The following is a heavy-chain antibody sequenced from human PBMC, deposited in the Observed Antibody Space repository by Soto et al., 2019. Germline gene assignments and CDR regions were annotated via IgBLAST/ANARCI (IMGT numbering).Heavy chain of an antibody. J-gene: IGHJ6*02. CDR1: GYSFTIYW. CDR3: ARHKEGSSDGMDV. Sequence: PGESLKISCKGSGYSFTIYWIGWVRQMPGKGLEWMGIIYPGDSDTRYSPSFQGQVTISADKSISTAYLQWSSLKASDTAMYYCARHKEGSSDGMDVWGQGTTVTVSS. D-gene: IGHD6-6*01. CDR2: IYPGDSDT. V-gene: IGHV5-51*01.